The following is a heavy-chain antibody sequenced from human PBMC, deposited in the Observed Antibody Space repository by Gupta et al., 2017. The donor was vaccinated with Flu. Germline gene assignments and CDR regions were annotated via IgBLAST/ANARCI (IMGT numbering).Heavy chain of an antibody. D-gene: IGHD3-9*01. V-gene: IGHV2-5*01. Sequence: RYSPSLKSRLTITKDTSKNQVVLTMTNMDPVDTATYYCAHRNYDILTYNWFDPWGQGTLVTVSS. CDR3: AHRNYDILTYNWFDP. J-gene: IGHJ5*02.